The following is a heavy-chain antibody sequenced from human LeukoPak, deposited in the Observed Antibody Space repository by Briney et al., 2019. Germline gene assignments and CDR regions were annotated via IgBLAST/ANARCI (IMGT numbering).Heavy chain of an antibody. CDR3: ARVIGSYGDSAY. J-gene: IGHJ4*02. CDR2: ISSTSSAV. Sequence: GGSLRLSCAASGFTFSSYSMNWVRQAPGKGLEWLSYISSTSSAVYYADSLKGRFTISRDNAKNSLYLQMDSLRAEDTAVYYCARVIGSYGDSAYWGQGALVTVSS. D-gene: IGHD3-16*01. V-gene: IGHV3-48*04. CDR1: GFTFSSYS.